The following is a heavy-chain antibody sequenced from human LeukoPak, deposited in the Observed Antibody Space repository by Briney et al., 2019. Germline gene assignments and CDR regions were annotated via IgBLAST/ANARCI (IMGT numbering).Heavy chain of an antibody. D-gene: IGHD2-2*01. J-gene: IGHJ4*02. Sequence: ASVKVSCMASGYTFTSYGISWVRQAPGQGLEWVGWISAYNGNTNYAQKLQGRVTMTTDTSTSTAYMELRSLRSDDTAVYYCARGYCSTTSCYAPNRIPDYWGQGTLVTVSS. CDR2: ISAYNGNT. CDR1: GYTFTSYG. V-gene: IGHV1-18*01. CDR3: ARGYCSTTSCYAPNRIPDY.